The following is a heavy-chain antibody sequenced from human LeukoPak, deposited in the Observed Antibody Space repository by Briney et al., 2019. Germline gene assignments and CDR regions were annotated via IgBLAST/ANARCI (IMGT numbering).Heavy chain of an antibody. V-gene: IGHV1-8*03. J-gene: IGHJ4*02. D-gene: IGHD3-16*01. Sequence: ASVKVSCKASGYTFTSYDINWVRQATGQGLEWMGWMNPNSGNTGYAQKFQGRVTITRNTSISTAYMELTSLRSEDTDVYYCARETEGGLDYWGQGTLVTVSS. CDR3: ARETEGGLDY. CDR2: MNPNSGNT. CDR1: GYTFTSYD.